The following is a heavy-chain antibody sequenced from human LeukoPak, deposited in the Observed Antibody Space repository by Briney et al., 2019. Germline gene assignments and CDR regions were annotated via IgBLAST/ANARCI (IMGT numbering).Heavy chain of an antibody. J-gene: IGHJ4*02. D-gene: IGHD2-2*01. CDR1: GFTFSSYA. Sequence: GGSLRLSCAASGFTFSSYAMSWVRQAPGKGLEWVSAISGSGGSTYYADSVKGRFTISRDNSKNTLYLQMNSLRAEDTAVYYCARGPYLYCSSTSCYFDYWGQGTLVTVSS. CDR2: ISGSGGST. CDR3: ARGPYLYCSSTSCYFDY. V-gene: IGHV3-23*01.